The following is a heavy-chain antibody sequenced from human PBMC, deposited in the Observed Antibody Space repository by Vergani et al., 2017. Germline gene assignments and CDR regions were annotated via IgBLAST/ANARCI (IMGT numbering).Heavy chain of an antibody. J-gene: IGHJ4*02. CDR3: AKDGRENRDYGYFDY. CDR1: GFSFGSYG. Sequence: QVQLVESGGNVVQSGTSLRLSCAASGFSFGSYGMHWVRQAPGKGLAWVAFIGYDGRIKYNVDSVKGRFTIYRDTSKKTLSLQMRSLRADDTAVYYCAKDGRENRDYGYFDYWGQGTLVNVSS. D-gene: IGHD4-17*01. V-gene: IGHV3-30*18. CDR2: IGYDGRIK.